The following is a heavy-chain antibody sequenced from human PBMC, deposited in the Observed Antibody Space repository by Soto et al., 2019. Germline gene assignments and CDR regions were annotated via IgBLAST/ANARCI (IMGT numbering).Heavy chain of an antibody. J-gene: IGHJ4*02. CDR2: IYPGDSDT. CDR3: ARNPSGQWVVPLYCDL. Sequence: GESLKISCKGSGYSFTSYWIGWVRQMPGKGLEWMGIIYPGDSDTRYSPSFQVQVTISADKSISTAYLQWSSLKASDTAMYYCARNPSGQWVVPLYCDLWGQGTLVTVSS. CDR1: GYSFTSYW. D-gene: IGHD6-19*01. V-gene: IGHV5-51*01.